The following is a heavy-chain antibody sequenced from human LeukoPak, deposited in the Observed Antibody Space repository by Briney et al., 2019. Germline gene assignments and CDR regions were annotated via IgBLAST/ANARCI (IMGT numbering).Heavy chain of an antibody. D-gene: IGHD3-22*01. CDR2: IYYSGST. J-gene: IGHJ4*02. Sequence: SETLSLTCTVSGGSISSSSYYWCWIRQPPGKGLEWIGSIYYSGSTYYNPSLKSRVTISVDTSKNQFSLKLSSVTAADTAVYYCARYDSSGYYSGKVDYWGQGTLVTVSS. CDR1: GGSISSSSYY. CDR3: ARYDSSGYYSGKVDY. V-gene: IGHV4-39*01.